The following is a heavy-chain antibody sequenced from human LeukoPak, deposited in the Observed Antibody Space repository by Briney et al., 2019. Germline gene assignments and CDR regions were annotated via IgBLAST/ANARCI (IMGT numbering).Heavy chain of an antibody. J-gene: IGHJ4*02. CDR1: GGSISSGGYY. D-gene: IGHD3-3*01. V-gene: IGHV4-30-2*01. CDR3: ARSGRIFGVVGRFDY. CDR2: IYHSGST. Sequence: SETLSLTCTVSGGSISSGGYYWSWIRQPPGKGLEWIGYIYHSGSTYYNPSLKSRVTISVDRSKNQFSLKLSSVTAADTAVYYCARSGRIFGVVGRFDYWGQGTLVTVSS.